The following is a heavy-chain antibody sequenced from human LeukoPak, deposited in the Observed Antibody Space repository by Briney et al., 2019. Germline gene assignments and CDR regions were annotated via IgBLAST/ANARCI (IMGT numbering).Heavy chain of an antibody. CDR2: FDIEDAET. D-gene: IGHD4-11*01. Sequence: ASVKVSCKVSGHSLTDLSIHWVRQAPGKGLEWMGGFDIEDAETIYGQEFEGRVIMTEDTATETAYMELSSLKYEDTAVYYCVAEVIEVTMGYYWGQGTLVTVSA. V-gene: IGHV1-24*01. J-gene: IGHJ4*02. CDR1: GHSLTDLS. CDR3: VAEVIEVTMGYY.